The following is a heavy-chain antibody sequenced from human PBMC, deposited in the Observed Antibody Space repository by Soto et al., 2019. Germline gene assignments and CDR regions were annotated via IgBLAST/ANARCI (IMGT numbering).Heavy chain of an antibody. Sequence: QVQLVESGGGVVQPGRSLSLSCAASGFTFSSYAMHWVRQAPGKGLEWVAVISYDGSNKYYADSVKGRFTISRDNSKNTLYLQMKSLRAEDTAVYYCARDLADSSGYWGYWGQGTLVTVSS. D-gene: IGHD3-22*01. CDR1: GFTFSSYA. CDR2: ISYDGSNK. CDR3: ARDLADSSGYWGY. J-gene: IGHJ4*02. V-gene: IGHV3-30-3*01.